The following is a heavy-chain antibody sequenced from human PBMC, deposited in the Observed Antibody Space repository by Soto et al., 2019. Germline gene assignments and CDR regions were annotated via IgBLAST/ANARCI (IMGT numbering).Heavy chain of an antibody. J-gene: IGHJ6*03. V-gene: IGHV1-69*04. CDR2: IIPILGIA. D-gene: IGHD1-1*01. Sequence: SVKVSCKASGGTFSSYTISWVRQAPGQGLEWMGRIIPILGIANYAQKFQGRVTITADKSTSTAYMELSSLRSEDTAVYYCARDYLERPRWAYYYYYLDVWGKGTTVTVSS. CDR3: ARDYLERPRWAYYYYYLDV. CDR1: GGTFSSYT.